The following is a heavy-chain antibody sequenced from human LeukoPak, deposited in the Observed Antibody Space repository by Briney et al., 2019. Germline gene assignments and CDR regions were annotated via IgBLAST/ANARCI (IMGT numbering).Heavy chain of an antibody. CDR1: RFTFSDYY. V-gene: IGHV3-11*04. Sequence: GGSLRLSCAASRFTFSDYYMSWIRQAPGKGLEWVSYISSSGSTIYYADSVKGRFTISRSNAKNSLYLQMNSLRAEDTAVYYCAREDRYSSGWRSYAFDIWGQGTMVTVSS. D-gene: IGHD6-19*01. CDR3: AREDRYSSGWRSYAFDI. CDR2: ISSSGSTI. J-gene: IGHJ3*02.